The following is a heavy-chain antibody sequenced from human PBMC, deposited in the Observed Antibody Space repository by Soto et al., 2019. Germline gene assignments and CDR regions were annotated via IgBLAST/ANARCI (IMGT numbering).Heavy chain of an antibody. Sequence: GGSLRLSCAGSGFIFNNYWMHCVRRAPGKGLVWVARNNGDGTTTYVDSVKGRFTISRDNAKSMVYLQMHSLRAEDTAMYYCGRGSGPRGRPYWGQR. CDR3: GRGSGPRGRPY. V-gene: IGHV3-74*01. CDR2: NNGDGTT. CDR1: GFIFNNYW. D-gene: IGHD6-25*01. J-gene: IGHJ4*02.